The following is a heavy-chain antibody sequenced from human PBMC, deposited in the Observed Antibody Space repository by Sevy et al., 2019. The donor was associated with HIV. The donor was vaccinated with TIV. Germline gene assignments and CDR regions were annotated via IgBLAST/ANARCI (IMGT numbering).Heavy chain of an antibody. Sequence: GGSLRLSCAASGFTFSSDGMHWVRQAPGKGLEWVAVISYDGSYKYYGDSVKGRFTISRDNSKNTRYLQMNSLRPEDTAVYYSAKDSGYSMNWCPCYWGQGTLVTVSS. V-gene: IGHV3-30*18. D-gene: IGHD1-26*01. CDR1: GFTFSSDG. CDR2: ISYDGSYK. CDR3: AKDSGYSMNWCPCY. J-gene: IGHJ4*02.